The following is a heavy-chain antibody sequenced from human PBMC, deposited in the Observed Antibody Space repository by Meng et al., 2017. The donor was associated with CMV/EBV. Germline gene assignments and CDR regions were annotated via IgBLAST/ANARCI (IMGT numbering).Heavy chain of an antibody. J-gene: IGHJ3*02. Sequence: RGSLRLSCAASGFTFSSYEMNWVRQAPGKGLEWVSYISSSGSTIYYADSVKGRFTISRDNAKNSLYLQMNSLRAEDTAVYYCARDSKTPDAFDIWGQGTMVTVSS. CDR2: ISSSGSTI. CDR3: ARDSKTPDAFDI. D-gene: IGHD2-2*01. V-gene: IGHV3-48*03. CDR1: GFTFSSYE.